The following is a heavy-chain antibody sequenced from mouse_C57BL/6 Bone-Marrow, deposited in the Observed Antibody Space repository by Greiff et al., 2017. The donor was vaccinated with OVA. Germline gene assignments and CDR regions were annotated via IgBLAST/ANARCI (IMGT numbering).Heavy chain of an antibody. Sequence: QVQLKQSGAELARPGASVKLSCKASGYTFTSYGISWVKQRTGQGLEWIGEIYPRSGNTYYNEKFKGKATLTADKSSSTAYMELRSLTSEDSAVYFCARGLWLRRAWFAYWGQGTLVTVSA. CDR2: IYPRSGNT. V-gene: IGHV1-81*01. D-gene: IGHD2-2*01. J-gene: IGHJ3*01. CDR1: GYTFTSYG. CDR3: ARGLWLRRAWFAY.